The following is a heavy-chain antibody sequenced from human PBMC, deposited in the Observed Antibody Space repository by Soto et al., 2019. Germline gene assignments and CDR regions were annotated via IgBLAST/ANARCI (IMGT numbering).Heavy chain of an antibody. D-gene: IGHD2-2*01. J-gene: IGHJ6*02. CDR3: GRGPSPRAPAGGTPYYYAMDV. CDR1: GYDFTAYD. Sequence: SVKVSCKASGYDFTAYDINWVRQASGQGLEWMGWMNPINGATGSARRFQGRVSMTRNTATATAYLELTSLRSDDSAVYFCGRGPSPRAPAGGTPYYYAMDVWGQGTTVTVSS. CDR2: MNPINGAT. V-gene: IGHV1-8*02.